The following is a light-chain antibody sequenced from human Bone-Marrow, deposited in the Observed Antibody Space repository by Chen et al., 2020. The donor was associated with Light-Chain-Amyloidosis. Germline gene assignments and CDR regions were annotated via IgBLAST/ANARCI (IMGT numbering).Light chain of an antibody. V-gene: IGLV2-14*03. CDR3: SSYTSSTTHVV. J-gene: IGLJ2*01. CDR1: SSDIGGYNY. Sequence: QSALTQPASVSGSPGQSITISCTGTSSDIGGYNYVSWYQQHPDKAPKLMIYDVSNRPSGVSDRFSGSKSGYTASLTSSGLQAEDEADYYCSSYTSSTTHVVFGGGTKLTVL. CDR2: DVS.